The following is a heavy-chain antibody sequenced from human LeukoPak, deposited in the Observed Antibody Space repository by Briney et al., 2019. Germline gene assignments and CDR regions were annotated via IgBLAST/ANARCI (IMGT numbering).Heavy chain of an antibody. CDR2: IYYSGST. Sequence: SETLSLTCTVSGGSISSGSYYWSWIRQPAGKGLEWIGYIYYSGSTNYNPSLKSRVTISVDTSKNQFSLKLSSVTAADTAVYYCARLNTMVRGDHYYYYYGMDVWGQGTTVTVSS. CDR1: GGSISSGSYY. V-gene: IGHV4-61*10. CDR3: ARLNTMVRGDHYYYYYGMDV. J-gene: IGHJ6*02. D-gene: IGHD3-10*01.